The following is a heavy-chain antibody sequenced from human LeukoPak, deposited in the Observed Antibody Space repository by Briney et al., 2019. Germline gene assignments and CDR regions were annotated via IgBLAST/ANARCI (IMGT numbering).Heavy chain of an antibody. Sequence: GASVKVSCKASGYTFTSYDINWVRQATGQGLEWMGWMNPNSGNTGYAQKFQGRVTITRNTSISTAYMELSSLRSEDTAVYYCARMGIAVAGTVYYYMDVWGKGTTVTVSS. CDR2: MNPNSGNT. J-gene: IGHJ6*03. CDR1: GYTFTSYD. D-gene: IGHD6-19*01. CDR3: ARMGIAVAGTVYYYMDV. V-gene: IGHV1-8*03.